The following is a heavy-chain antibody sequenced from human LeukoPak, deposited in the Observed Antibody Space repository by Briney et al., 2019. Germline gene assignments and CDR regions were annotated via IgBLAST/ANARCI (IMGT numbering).Heavy chain of an antibody. V-gene: IGHV3-23*01. CDR1: GFTFSNYA. CDR2: ITGSGGST. D-gene: IGHD5-18*01. CDR3: AKDSGYSYDKGYCFDC. Sequence: GGSLRLSCAASGFTFSNYAMSWVRQAPGKGLEWVSTITGSGGSTYYADSVKGRFTFSRDNSKNTLYLQMNSLRAEDTAIYFCAKDSGYSYDKGYCFDCWGQGTLVTVSS. J-gene: IGHJ4*02.